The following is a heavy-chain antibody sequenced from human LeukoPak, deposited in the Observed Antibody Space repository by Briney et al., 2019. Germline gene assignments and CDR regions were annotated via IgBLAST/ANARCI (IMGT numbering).Heavy chain of an antibody. V-gene: IGHV3-7*03. Sequence: GGSLRLSCTASGFTFSSHWMTWVRQPPGKGLEWVANIKEDGGVEYYVDSVKDRFTISRDNTKNALYLQMNNLRADDTAVYFCARDSRWLLDYWGQGTLITVSS. CDR3: ARDSRWLLDY. D-gene: IGHD6-19*01. J-gene: IGHJ4*02. CDR2: IKEDGGVE. CDR1: GFTFSSHW.